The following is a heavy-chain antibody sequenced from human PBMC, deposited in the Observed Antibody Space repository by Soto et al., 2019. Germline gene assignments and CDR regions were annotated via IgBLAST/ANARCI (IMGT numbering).Heavy chain of an antibody. D-gene: IGHD3-22*01. CDR1: GGSISSGGYY. CDR2: IYYSGST. Sequence: PSETLSLTCTVSGGSISSGGYYWSWIRQHPGKGLEWIGYIYYSGSTYYNPSLKSRVTISVDTSKNQFSLKLSSVTAADTAVYYCARVNPTYYYDSSGYYDYWGQGTLVTVSS. CDR3: ARVNPTYYYDSSGYYDY. V-gene: IGHV4-31*03. J-gene: IGHJ4*02.